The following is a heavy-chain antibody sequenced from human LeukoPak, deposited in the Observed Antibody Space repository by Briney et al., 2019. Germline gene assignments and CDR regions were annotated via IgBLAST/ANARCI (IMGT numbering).Heavy chain of an antibody. CDR2: ISSTGSDI. V-gene: IGHV3-11*04. J-gene: IGHJ4*02. Sequence: PGGSLRLSCPASGFIFSDYYMSWIRQAPGKGLEWVSYISSTGSDIYYADSVKGRFTITRDNAENSLYLQMNSLRAEDTAVYYCARDLPTGTYRAYFDNWGQGTLVTVSS. D-gene: IGHD1-26*01. CDR1: GFIFSDYY. CDR3: ARDLPTGTYRAYFDN.